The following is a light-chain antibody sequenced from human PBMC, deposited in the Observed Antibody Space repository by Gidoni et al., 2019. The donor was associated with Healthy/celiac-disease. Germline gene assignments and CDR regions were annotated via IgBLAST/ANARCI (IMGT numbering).Light chain of an antibody. V-gene: IGLV4-60*03. CDR3: ETWDSNTRV. J-gene: IGLJ1*01. Sequence: QPVLTQSSSASASLGSSVKLTCTLSSGHSSYIIAWHQQQPGKAPRYLMKLEGSGSYNKGSGVPDRFSGSSSGADRCLTLSNLQSEDEADYYCETWDSNTRVFGTGTKGTVL. CDR2: LEGSGSY. CDR1: SGHSSYI.